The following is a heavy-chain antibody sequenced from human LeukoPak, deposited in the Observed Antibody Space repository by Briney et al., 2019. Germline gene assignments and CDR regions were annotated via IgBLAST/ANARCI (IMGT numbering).Heavy chain of an antibody. CDR1: GYTFTHYA. J-gene: IGHJ6*02. CDR3: ARGLVRYFDWLLPPYYYGMDV. Sequence: SVKVSCKASGYTFTHYAMNWVRQAPGQGLEWMGGIIPIFGTANYAQKFQGRVTITADESTSTAYMELSSLRSEDTAVYYCARGLVRYFDWLLPPYYYGMDVWGQGTTVTVSS. D-gene: IGHD3-9*01. V-gene: IGHV1-69*13. CDR2: IIPIFGTA.